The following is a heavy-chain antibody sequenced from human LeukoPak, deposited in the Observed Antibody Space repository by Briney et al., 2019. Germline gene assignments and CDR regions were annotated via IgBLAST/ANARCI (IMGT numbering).Heavy chain of an antibody. J-gene: IGHJ4*02. V-gene: IGHV1-69*04. CDR1: GYTFTSYG. CDR2: IIPILGIA. CDR3: ASSVAGTTGIDY. D-gene: IGHD6-19*01. Sequence: ASVKVSCKASGYTFTSYGISWVRQAPGQGLEWMGRIIPILGIANYAQKFQGRVTITADKSTSTAYMELSSLRSEDTAVYYCASSVAGTTGIDYWGQGTLVTVSS.